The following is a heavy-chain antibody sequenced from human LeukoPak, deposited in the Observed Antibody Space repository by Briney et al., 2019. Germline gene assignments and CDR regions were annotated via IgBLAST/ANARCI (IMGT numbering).Heavy chain of an antibody. V-gene: IGHV1-2*02. D-gene: IGHD4-11*01. CDR2: LNPNSGGT. CDR3: ARGDYSTWHSHWDY. CDR1: GYTFSGFY. J-gene: IGHJ4*02. Sequence: ASVKVSCKASGYTFSGFYIHWVRQAPGQGPEWMGWLNPNSGGTNSAQKFQGRITMTRDTSISTAYMELSGLTSDDTAVYYCARGDYSTWHSHWDYWGQGTLVTVSS.